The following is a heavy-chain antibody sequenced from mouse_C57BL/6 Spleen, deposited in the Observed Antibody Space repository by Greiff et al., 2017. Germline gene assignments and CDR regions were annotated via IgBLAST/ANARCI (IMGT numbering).Heavy chain of an antibody. CDR3: ARYDFDAMDY. V-gene: IGHV1-52*01. D-gene: IGHD2-4*01. Sequence: QVQLKQPGAELVRPGSSVKLSCKASGYNFTSYWMHWVKQRPIQGLEWIGNIDPSDSETHYNQKFKDKATLTEDKSSSTAYMQLSSLTSEDSAVYDSARYDFDAMDYWGQGTSVTVSS. J-gene: IGHJ4*01. CDR2: IDPSDSET. CDR1: GYNFTSYW.